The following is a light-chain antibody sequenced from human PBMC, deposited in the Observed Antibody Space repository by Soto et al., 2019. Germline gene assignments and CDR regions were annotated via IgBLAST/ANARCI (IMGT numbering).Light chain of an antibody. Sequence: DIQMTQSPSRLSASVGDRVTITCRASQSIAYWLAWYQQKPGKAPNLLIYAASTFETGVPSRFSSSGYGTEFTLTIASLQPDDSATYYYQQYNSFSKTFGRGTKMDIK. CDR2: AAS. V-gene: IGKV1-5*01. J-gene: IGKJ1*01. CDR1: QSIAYW. CDR3: QQYNSFSKT.